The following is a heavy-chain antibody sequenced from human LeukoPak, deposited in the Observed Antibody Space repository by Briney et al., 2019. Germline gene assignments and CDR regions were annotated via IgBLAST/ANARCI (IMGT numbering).Heavy chain of an antibody. CDR1: GYSFTSYW. CDR3: ARQHSSSWYGWGHSSGLNYYGMDV. J-gene: IGHJ6*02. V-gene: IGHV5-51*01. CDR2: IYPGDSDT. Sequence: GESLKISCKGSGYSFTSYWIGWVRQMPGKGLEWMGIIYPGDSDTRYSPSFQGQVTISADKSISTAYLQWSSLKASDTAMYYCARQHSSSWYGWGHSSGLNYYGMDVWGQGTTVTVSS. D-gene: IGHD6-13*01.